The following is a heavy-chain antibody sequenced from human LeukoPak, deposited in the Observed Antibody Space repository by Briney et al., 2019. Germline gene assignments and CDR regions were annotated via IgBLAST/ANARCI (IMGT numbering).Heavy chain of an antibody. V-gene: IGHV3-64*01. Sequence: GGSLRLSCAASGFTFSSYAMHWVRPAPGKGLEYVSAISSNGGSTYYANSVKGRFTISRDNSKNTLYLQMGRLRAEDMAVYYCARGPRITMIVVVDGDAFDIWGQGTMVTVSS. D-gene: IGHD3-22*01. CDR1: GFTFSSYA. J-gene: IGHJ3*02. CDR2: ISSNGGST. CDR3: ARGPRITMIVVVDGDAFDI.